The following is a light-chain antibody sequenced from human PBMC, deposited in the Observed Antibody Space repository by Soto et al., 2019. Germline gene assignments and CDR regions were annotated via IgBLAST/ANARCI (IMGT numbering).Light chain of an antibody. V-gene: IGKV2-30*01. CDR3: MQGTHWPYT. J-gene: IGKJ2*01. CDR1: RSLIYTDGNTY. Sequence: DVVMTQSPLSLPVTLGQPASISCRASRSLIYTDGNTYLNWFHQRPGQSPRRLFSKVSNRDSGVPDRFSGSGSGTDFTLKISRVEAEYVGLYYCMQGTHWPYTFGQGTKREIK. CDR2: KVS.